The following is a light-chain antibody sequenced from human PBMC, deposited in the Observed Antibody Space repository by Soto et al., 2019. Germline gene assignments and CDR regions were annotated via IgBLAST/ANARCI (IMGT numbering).Light chain of an antibody. V-gene: IGKV1-9*01. Sequence: DIQLTQSPSFLSASVGDRVTITCRASRDITTFLAWYQQESGKAPKLLIYTASTLQSGVPSRFSGSGSGTEFTLTISSLQPEDFATYYCQQINSYPLTFGGGTKVEIK. J-gene: IGKJ4*01. CDR1: RDITTF. CDR3: QQINSYPLT. CDR2: TAS.